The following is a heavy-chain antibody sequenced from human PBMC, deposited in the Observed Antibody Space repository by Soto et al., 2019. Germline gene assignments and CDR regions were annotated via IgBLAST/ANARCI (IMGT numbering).Heavy chain of an antibody. CDR3: ARGTPRGYSYD. Sequence: HPGGSLRLSCAASGFTFSTYWMNWVRQAPGKGLEWVANIKQDGSEKYYVDSVKGRFTISRDNAKNSLYLQLNSLRAEDTAVYYCARGTPRGYSYDWGQGTLVTVSS. D-gene: IGHD5-18*01. CDR2: IKQDGSEK. J-gene: IGHJ4*02. V-gene: IGHV3-7*01. CDR1: GFTFSTYW.